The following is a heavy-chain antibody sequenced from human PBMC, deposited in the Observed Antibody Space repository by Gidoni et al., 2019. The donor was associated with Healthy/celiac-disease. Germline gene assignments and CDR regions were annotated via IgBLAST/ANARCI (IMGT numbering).Heavy chain of an antibody. V-gene: IGHV4-39*01. D-gene: IGHD4-17*01. CDR1: GGSISSSSYY. Sequence: QLQLQESGPGLVKPSETLSLTCTVSGGSISSSSYYWGWIRQPPGKGLEWIGSIYYSGSTYYNPSLKSRVTISVDTSKNQFSLKLSSVTAADTAVYYCARPPTGLGAFDIWGQGTMVTVSS. J-gene: IGHJ3*02. CDR3: ARPPTGLGAFDI. CDR2: IYYSGST.